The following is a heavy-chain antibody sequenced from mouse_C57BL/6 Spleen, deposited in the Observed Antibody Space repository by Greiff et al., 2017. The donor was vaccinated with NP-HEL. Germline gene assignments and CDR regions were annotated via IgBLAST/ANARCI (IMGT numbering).Heavy chain of an antibody. CDR1: GYTFTSYW. J-gene: IGHJ3*01. D-gene: IGHD4-1*01. CDR2: IDPSDSYT. V-gene: IGHV1-69*01. CDR3: ARRGNWAPFAY. Sequence: VQLQQPGAELVMPGASVKLSCKASGYTFTSYWMHWVKQRPGQGLEWIGEIDPSDSYTNYNQKFKGKSTLTVDKSSSTAYMQLSSLTSEDSAVYYCARRGNWAPFAYWGQGTLVTVSA.